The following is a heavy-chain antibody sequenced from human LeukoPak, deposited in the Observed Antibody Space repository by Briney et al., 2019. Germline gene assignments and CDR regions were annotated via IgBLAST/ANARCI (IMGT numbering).Heavy chain of an antibody. CDR1: GFTFSPHY. V-gene: IGHV3-72*01. D-gene: IGHD4-17*01. Sequence: GGSLTLSCVASGFTFSPHYMDWVRQSPGQGLEWVGLIRNKADGYTTIYAASVKGRFTISRDDSKNSVYLQMDSLKTEDTAVYYCGDLGSTGTDHWGQGTLVTVSS. J-gene: IGHJ4*02. CDR2: IRNKADGYTT. CDR3: GDLGSTGTDH.